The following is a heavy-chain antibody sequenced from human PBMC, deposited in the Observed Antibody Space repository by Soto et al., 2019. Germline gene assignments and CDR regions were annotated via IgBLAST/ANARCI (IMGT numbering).Heavy chain of an antibody. V-gene: IGHV1-69*02. CDR1: GGTFSSYT. D-gene: IGHD4-17*01. CDR3: ARVESDFGGDY. Sequence: QVQLVQSGAEVKKPGSSVKVSCKASGGTFSSYTISWVRQAPGQGLEWMGRIIPILGIANYAQKFQGRVTITADKSTSTGYMELSSLRSEDTAVYYCARVESDFGGDYWGQGTLVTVSS. J-gene: IGHJ4*02. CDR2: IIPILGIA.